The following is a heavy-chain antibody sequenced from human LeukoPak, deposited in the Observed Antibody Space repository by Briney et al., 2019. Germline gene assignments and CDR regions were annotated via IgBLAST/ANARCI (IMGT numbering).Heavy chain of an antibody. CDR1: GGSFSGYY. CDR2: INHSGST. J-gene: IGHJ1*01. CDR3: ARTFGSGSYYLPAFQH. D-gene: IGHD3-10*01. Sequence: SETLSLTCAVYGGSFSGYYWSWIRQPPGKGLEWIGEINHSGSTNYNPSLKSRVTISVDTSKNQFSLKLSSVTAADTAVVYCARTFGSGSYYLPAFQHWGQGILVSVSS. V-gene: IGHV4-34*01.